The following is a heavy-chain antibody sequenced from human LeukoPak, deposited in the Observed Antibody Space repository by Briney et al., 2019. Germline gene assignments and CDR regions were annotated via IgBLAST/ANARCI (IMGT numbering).Heavy chain of an antibody. D-gene: IGHD3-10*01. Sequence: ASVNVSCKASGYTFTSYAMHWARQAPGQRLEWMGWINAGNGNTKYSQEFQGRVTITRDTSASTAYMELSSLRSEDTAVYYCARESTYYYGSGVNWFDPWGQGTLVTVSS. CDR2: INAGNGNT. V-gene: IGHV1-3*01. CDR3: ARESTYYYGSGVNWFDP. J-gene: IGHJ5*02. CDR1: GYTFTSYA.